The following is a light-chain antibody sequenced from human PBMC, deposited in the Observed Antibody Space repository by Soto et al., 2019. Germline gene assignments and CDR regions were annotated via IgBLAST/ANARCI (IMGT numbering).Light chain of an antibody. CDR1: SSDVGGYNY. CDR2: EVR. CDR3: SSYTSAGTLV. V-gene: IGLV2-14*01. J-gene: IGLJ2*01. Sequence: QSALTQPASVSGSPGQSITISCTRTSSDVGGYNYVSWYQQHPGKAPKLMIYEVRNRPSGISNRFSGSKSGYTASLTISGLQAEDEADYYCSSYTSAGTLVFGGGTKLTVL.